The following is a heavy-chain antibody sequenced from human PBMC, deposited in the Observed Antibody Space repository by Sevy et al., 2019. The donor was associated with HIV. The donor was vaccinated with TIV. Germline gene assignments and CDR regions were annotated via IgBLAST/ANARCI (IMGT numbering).Heavy chain of an antibody. CDR1: GDSVSSDNYY. Sequence: SETLSLTCTVSGDSVSSDNYYWSWIRQPPGKGLEWIGYMFYRGSTNYNPSLKSRVTISVDTSKNPFSLKLNSVTAADTAVYYCARLSAVSRSYNFDYWGQGTLVTVSS. CDR2: MFYRGST. J-gene: IGHJ4*02. D-gene: IGHD4-4*01. CDR3: ARLSAVSRSYNFDY. V-gene: IGHV4-61*01.